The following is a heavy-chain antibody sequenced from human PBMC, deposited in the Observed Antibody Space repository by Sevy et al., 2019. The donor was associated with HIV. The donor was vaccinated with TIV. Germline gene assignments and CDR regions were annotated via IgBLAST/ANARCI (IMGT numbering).Heavy chain of an antibody. CDR1: GGSISSYY. CDR3: ARGLEQQLNNWFDP. Sequence: SETLSLTCTVSGGSISSYYWSWIRQPPGKGLVWIGYIYYSGSTNYNHSLKSRVTISVDTSKNQFSLKLSSVTAADTAVYYCARGLEQQLNNWFDPWGQGTLVTVSS. D-gene: IGHD6-13*01. J-gene: IGHJ5*02. CDR2: IYYSGST. V-gene: IGHV4-59*01.